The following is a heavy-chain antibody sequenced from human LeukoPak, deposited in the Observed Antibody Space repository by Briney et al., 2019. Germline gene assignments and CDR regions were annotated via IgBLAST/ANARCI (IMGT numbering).Heavy chain of an antibody. V-gene: IGHV4-4*07. CDR3: AKDRSDSSGWYYFDY. D-gene: IGHD6-19*01. CDR1: GGSISSYY. CDR2: IYISGST. Sequence: SETLSLTCTVSGGSISSYYWSWIRQPAGKGLEWIGRIYISGSTNYNPSLKSRVTISVDTSKNQFSLKLTSVTAADTAVYYCAKDRSDSSGWYYFDYWGQGTLVTVSS. J-gene: IGHJ4*02.